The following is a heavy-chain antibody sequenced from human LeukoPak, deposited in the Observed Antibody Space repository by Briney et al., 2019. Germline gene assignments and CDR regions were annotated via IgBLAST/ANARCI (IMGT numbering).Heavy chain of an antibody. CDR2: IYWNDDK. CDR3: AHSREDIVVVPAAIVTLNWFDP. V-gene: IGHV2-5*01. D-gene: IGHD2-2*01. J-gene: IGHJ5*02. CDR1: GFSLSTSGVG. Sequence: SGPTLVKPTQTLTLTCTFSGFSLSTSGVGVGWIRQPPGKTLEWLALIYWNDDKRYSPSLKSRLTITKDTSKNQVVLTTTNMDPVDTATYYCAHSREDIVVVPAAIVTLNWFDPWGQGTLVTVSS.